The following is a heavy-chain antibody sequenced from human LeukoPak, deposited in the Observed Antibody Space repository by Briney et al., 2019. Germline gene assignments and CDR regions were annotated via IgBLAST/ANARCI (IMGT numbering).Heavy chain of an antibody. CDR3: ARPLSSGWRFDY. J-gene: IGHJ4*02. V-gene: IGHV3-21*01. CDR2: ISSSSSYI. CDR1: GFTFSSYS. D-gene: IGHD6-19*01. Sequence: GGSLRLSCAASGFTFSSYSMNWVRQAPGKGLEWVSSISSSSSYIYYADSVKGRFTISRDNAKNSLYLQMNSLRAEDTAVYYCARPLSSGWRFDYWGQGTLVTVSS.